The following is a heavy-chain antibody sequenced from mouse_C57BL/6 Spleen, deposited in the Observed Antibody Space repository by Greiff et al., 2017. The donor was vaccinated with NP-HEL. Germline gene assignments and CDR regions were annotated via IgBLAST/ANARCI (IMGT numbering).Heavy chain of an antibody. Sequence: QVQLQQPGAELVMPGASVKLSCKASGYTFTSYWMHWVKQRPGQGLEWIGEIDPSDSYTNYNQKFKGKSTLTVDKSSSTAYMQLSSLTSEDSAVYYCARRGWDYVWYFDYWGQGTTLTVSS. V-gene: IGHV1-69*01. J-gene: IGHJ2*01. CDR3: ARRGWDYVWYFDY. CDR2: IDPSDSYT. CDR1: GYTFTSYW. D-gene: IGHD1-1*01.